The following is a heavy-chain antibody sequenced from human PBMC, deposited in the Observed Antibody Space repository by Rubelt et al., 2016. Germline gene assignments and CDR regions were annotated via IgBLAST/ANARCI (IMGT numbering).Heavy chain of an antibody. CDR3: GRVRKIVKPYDAFDI. CDR1: GGTFSSYA. CDR2: IIPIFGTA. J-gene: IGHJ3*02. D-gene: IGHD3-22*01. Sequence: QVQLVQSGAEVKKPGSSVKVSCKASGGTFSSYAISWVRQAPGQGLEWMGGIIPIFGTANYAQKFQVICTLTADESPSTAFMGVGSLRSEETAVYYCGRVRKIVKPYDAFDIWGQWTMVTVSS. V-gene: IGHV1-69*01.